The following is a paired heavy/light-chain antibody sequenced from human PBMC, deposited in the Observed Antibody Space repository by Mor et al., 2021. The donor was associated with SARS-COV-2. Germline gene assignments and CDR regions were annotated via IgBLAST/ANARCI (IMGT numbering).Heavy chain of an antibody. D-gene: IGHD3-22*01. CDR1: GYTFTSYG. CDR2: ISAYNGNT. V-gene: IGHV1-18*04. Sequence: QVQLVQSGAEVKKPGASVKVSCKASGYTFTSYGISWVRQAPGQGLEWMGWISAYNGNTNYAQKLQGRVTMTTDTSTSTAYMELRSLRSDDTAVYYCAALTPHYYDSSKNAFDIWGQGTMVTVSS. CDR3: AALTPHYYDSSKNAFDI. J-gene: IGHJ3*02.
Light chain of an antibody. CDR2: DAS. J-gene: IGKJ5*01. V-gene: IGKV3-11*01. CDR1: QSVSSY. Sequence: EIVLTQSPATLSLSPGERATLSCRASQSVSSYLAWYQQKPGQAPRLLIYDASNRATGIPARFSGSGSGTDFTLTISSLEPEDFAVYYCQQRSNQITFGQGTRLEIK. CDR3: QQRSNQIT.